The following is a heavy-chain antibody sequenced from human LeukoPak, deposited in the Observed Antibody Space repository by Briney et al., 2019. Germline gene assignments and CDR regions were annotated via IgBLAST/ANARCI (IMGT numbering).Heavy chain of an antibody. J-gene: IGHJ3*02. CDR2: IYHDGDT. CDR1: GGSISEYY. V-gene: IGHV4-59*01. CDR3: ARDHRELGIRDAFDI. D-gene: IGHD7-27*01. Sequence: SETLSLTCTVSGGSISEYYWSWIRQPPGKGLKWIGCIYHDGDTKYNPSLESRVTISVDTSKNQFSLRLTSVTAADTAVYYCARDHRELGIRDAFDIWGQGTMVTVSS.